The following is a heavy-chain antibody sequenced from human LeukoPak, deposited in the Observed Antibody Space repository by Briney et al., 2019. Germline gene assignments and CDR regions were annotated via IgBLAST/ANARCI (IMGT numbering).Heavy chain of an antibody. V-gene: IGHV3-23*01. CDR1: VITLSNYA. Sequence: GRSLRLSCAVSVITLSNYAMTCVRHAPGKGREWVTGISGSGGGTNYADSVKGRFTISRDNYQNTLYLKMNSLGAEDTAVYFCAKRGVVIRVILVGFQKEAYYFDSWGQGALVTVSS. J-gene: IGHJ4*02. D-gene: IGHD3-22*01. CDR2: ISGSGGGT. CDR3: AKRGVVIRVILVGFQKEAYYFDS.